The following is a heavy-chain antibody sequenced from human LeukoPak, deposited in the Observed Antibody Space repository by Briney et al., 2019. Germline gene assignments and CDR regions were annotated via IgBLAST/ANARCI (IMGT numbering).Heavy chain of an antibody. CDR2: ISSSSSYI. D-gene: IGHD3-22*01. CDR1: GFTFSSYS. Sequence: PGGSLRLSCAASGFTFSSYSMNWVRQAPGKGLEWVSSISSSSSYIYYADSVKGRFTISRDNAKNSLYLQMNSLRAEDTAVYYCAKSPTYYYDSSGYGGEYYFDYWGQGTLVTVSS. J-gene: IGHJ4*02. V-gene: IGHV3-21*04. CDR3: AKSPTYYYDSSGYGGEYYFDY.